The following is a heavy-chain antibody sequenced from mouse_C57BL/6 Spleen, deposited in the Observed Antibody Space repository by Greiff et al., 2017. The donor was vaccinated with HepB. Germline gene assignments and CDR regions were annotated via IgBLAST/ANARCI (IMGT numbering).Heavy chain of an antibody. Sequence: VQLQQSGPELVKPGASVKISCKASGYAFSSSWMNWVKQRPGKGLEWIGRIYPGDGDTNYNGKFKGKATLTADKSSSTAYMQLSSLTSEDSAVYFCARSLYYYGSSNWYFDVWGTGTTVTVSS. CDR2: IYPGDGDT. V-gene: IGHV1-82*01. CDR3: ARSLYYYGSSNWYFDV. D-gene: IGHD1-1*01. J-gene: IGHJ1*03. CDR1: GYAFSSSW.